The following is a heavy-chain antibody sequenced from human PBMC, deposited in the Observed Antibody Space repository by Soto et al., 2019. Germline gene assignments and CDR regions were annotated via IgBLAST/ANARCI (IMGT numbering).Heavy chain of an antibody. J-gene: IGHJ6*02. D-gene: IGHD3-10*01. V-gene: IGHV4-31*03. CDR2: IYYSGST. CDR3: ASAKVMVRGAPRGYYGMDV. Sequence: PSETLSLTCTVSGGSISSGGYYWSWIRQHPGKGLEWIGYIYYSGSTYYNPSLKSRVTISVDTSKNQLSLKLSSVTAADTAVYYCASAKVMVRGAPRGYYGMDVWGQGTTVTVSS. CDR1: GGSISSGGYY.